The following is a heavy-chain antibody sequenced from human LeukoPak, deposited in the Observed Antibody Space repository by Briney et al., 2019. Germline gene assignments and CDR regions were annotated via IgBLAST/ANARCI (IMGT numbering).Heavy chain of an antibody. CDR3: ARVGVQLDY. V-gene: IGHV4-30-2*01. J-gene: IGHJ4*02. Sequence: SQTLSLTCTVSGGSISSGGYYWSWIRQPPGKGLEWIGEINHSGSTNYNPSLKSRVTISVDTSKNQFSLKLSSVTAADTAVYYCARVGVQLDYWGQGTLVTVSS. CDR1: GGSISSGGYY. D-gene: IGHD5-18*01. CDR2: INHSGST.